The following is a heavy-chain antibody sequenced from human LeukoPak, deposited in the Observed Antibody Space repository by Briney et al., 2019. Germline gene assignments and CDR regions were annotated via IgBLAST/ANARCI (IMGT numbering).Heavy chain of an antibody. V-gene: IGHV3-30-3*01. CDR1: GFTFSSYA. D-gene: IGHD4-17*01. J-gene: IGHJ4*02. Sequence: GGSLRLSCAASGFTFSSYAMHWVRQAPGKGLEWVAVISYDGSNKYYADSVKGRFTISRDNSKNTLYLQMNSLRAEDTAVYYCARDSGYGALDYWGQGTLVTVYS. CDR2: ISYDGSNK. CDR3: ARDSGYGALDY.